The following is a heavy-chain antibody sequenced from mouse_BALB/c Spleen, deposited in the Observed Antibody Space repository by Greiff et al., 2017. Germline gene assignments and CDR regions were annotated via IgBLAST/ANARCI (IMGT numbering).Heavy chain of an antibody. D-gene: IGHD2-1*01. CDR1: GYTFTDYE. CDR3: ARYGNYYFDY. Sequence: QVQLQQSGAELVRPGASVTLSCKASGYTFTDYEMHWVKQTPVHGLEWIGAIDPETGGTAYNQKFKGKATLTADKSSSTAYMELRSLTSEDSAVYYCARYGNYYFDYWGQGTTLTVSS. J-gene: IGHJ2*01. CDR2: IDPETGGT. V-gene: IGHV1-15*01.